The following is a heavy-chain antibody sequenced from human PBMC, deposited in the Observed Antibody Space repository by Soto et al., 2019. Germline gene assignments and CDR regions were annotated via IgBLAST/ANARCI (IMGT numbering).Heavy chain of an antibody. J-gene: IGHJ3*02. D-gene: IGHD3-3*01. Sequence: QVQLVQSGAEVKKPGASVKVSCKASGYTFTSYAMHWVRHAPGQRHEWMGGINADNGDLKYSQKCQGGDTITRYISASTACMELSSLRSEDTAVYYCAPLSGSIPYDFWSGVSSLGAFDIWGQGTMVTVSS. V-gene: IGHV1-3*01. CDR1: GYTFTSYA. CDR2: INADNGDL. CDR3: APLSGSIPYDFWSGVSSLGAFDI.